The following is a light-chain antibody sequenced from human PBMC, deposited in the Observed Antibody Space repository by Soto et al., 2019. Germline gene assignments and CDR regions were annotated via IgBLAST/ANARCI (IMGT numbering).Light chain of an antibody. CDR2: GAS. J-gene: IGKJ1*01. CDR3: QQYGSSGT. Sequence: EIVLTQSPGTLSLSPGERATLSCRASQSVSNNYLAWYQQKPGQAPRLLIYGASNRATGIPDRFSGSGSGTDLTINISRLEPEDFAVYYCQQYGSSGTFGQGTKVEI. V-gene: IGKV3-20*01. CDR1: QSVSNNY.